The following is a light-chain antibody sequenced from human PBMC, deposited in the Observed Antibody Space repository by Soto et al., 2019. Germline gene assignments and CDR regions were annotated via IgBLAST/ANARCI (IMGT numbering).Light chain of an antibody. J-gene: IGLJ2*01. CDR2: QVT. CDR3: SSYRSSRVV. Sequence: QPVLTQPASVSGSPGQSITISCSGTSSDIGSFNYVSWYQQHPGKVPKLMIYQVTNRPSGVSERFSGSKSGNTASLTISGLQAEDEADYYCSSYRSSRVVFGGGTKLTVL. CDR1: SSDIGSFNY. V-gene: IGLV2-14*01.